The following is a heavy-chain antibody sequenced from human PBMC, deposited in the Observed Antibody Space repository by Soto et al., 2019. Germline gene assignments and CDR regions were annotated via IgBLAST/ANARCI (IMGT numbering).Heavy chain of an antibody. CDR3: EGRPVATIYGGYFDY. CDR1: GGSFSGYY. CDR2: INHSGST. D-gene: IGHD5-12*01. Sequence: SETLSLTCAVYGGSFSGYYWSWIRQPPGKGLEWIGEINHSGSTNYNPSLKSRVTISVDTSKNQFSLKLSSVTAADTAVYYCEGRPVATIYGGYFDYWGQGTLVTVYS. V-gene: IGHV4-34*01. J-gene: IGHJ4*02.